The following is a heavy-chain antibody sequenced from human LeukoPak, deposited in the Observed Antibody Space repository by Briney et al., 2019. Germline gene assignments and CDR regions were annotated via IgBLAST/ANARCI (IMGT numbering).Heavy chain of an antibody. CDR3: TRSYGYGVDAFDI. CDR1: GFTFSSYS. V-gene: IGHV3-21*04. J-gene: IGHJ3*02. CDR2: ISSSSSYI. D-gene: IGHD5-18*01. Sequence: PGGSLRLSCAASGFTFSSYSMNWVRQAPGKGLEWVSSISSSSSYIYYADSVKGRFTISRDNAKNSLYLQMNSLRAEDTAVYYCTRSYGYGVDAFDIWGQGQWSPSLQ.